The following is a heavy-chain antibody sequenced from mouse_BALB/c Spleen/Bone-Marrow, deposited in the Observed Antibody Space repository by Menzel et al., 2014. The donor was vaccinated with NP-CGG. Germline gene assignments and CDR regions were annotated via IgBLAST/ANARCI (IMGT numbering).Heavy chain of an antibody. D-gene: IGHD1-1*01. CDR3: ARVYGWYFDV. J-gene: IGHJ1*01. V-gene: IGHV5-6-3*01. CDR1: GFTFSSYG. Sequence: EVKLVESGGGLVQPGGSLKLSCVASGFTFSSYGMSWVRRTPDKRLELVATINNNGGGTYYPDSVKGQFTISRDNAKNTLYLQMSSLKSEDTAMYYCARVYGWYFDVWGAGTTVTVSS. CDR2: INNNGGGT.